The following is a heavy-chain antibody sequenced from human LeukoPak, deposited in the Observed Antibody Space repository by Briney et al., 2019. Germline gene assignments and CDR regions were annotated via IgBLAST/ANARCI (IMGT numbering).Heavy chain of an antibody. CDR2: ISGSGDTT. V-gene: IGHV3-23*01. J-gene: IGHJ4*02. D-gene: IGHD3-10*01. CDR1: GFTFRSHV. CDR3: AKDRDSGSGYYTWGIFDY. Sequence: PGGSLRLSCAASGFTFRSHVMSWVRQAPGKGLEWVSDISGSGDTTYYADSVKGRFTIARDNSKNMLYLQMNGLRAEDTAVYYCAKDRDSGSGYYTWGIFDYWGQGTLVTVSP.